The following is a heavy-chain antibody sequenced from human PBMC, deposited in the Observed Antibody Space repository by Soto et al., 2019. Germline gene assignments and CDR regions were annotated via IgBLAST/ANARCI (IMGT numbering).Heavy chain of an antibody. D-gene: IGHD3-16*02. CDR2: IYHSGST. CDR3: ASGGIFGSSLYYYYGMDV. J-gene: IGHJ6*02. CDR1: GGSISGSNW. Sequence: SETLSVTCAVSGGSISGSNWWSWVRQPPGKGLEWIGEIYHSGSTNYNPSLKSRVTISVDKSKNQFSLKLSSVTAADTAVYYCASGGIFGSSLYYYYGMDVWGQGTTVTVSS. V-gene: IGHV4-4*02.